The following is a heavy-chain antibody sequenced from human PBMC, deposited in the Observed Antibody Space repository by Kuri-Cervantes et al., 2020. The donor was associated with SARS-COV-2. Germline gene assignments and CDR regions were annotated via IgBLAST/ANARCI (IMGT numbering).Heavy chain of an antibody. CDR1: GFTFSSYS. J-gene: IGHJ5*02. D-gene: IGHD2-2*01. CDR3: ARDLSDSSTPPHDP. Sequence: ETLSLTCAASGFTFSSYSMNWVRQAPGKGLEWVSGINWNGGSTGYADSVKGRFTISRDNAKNSLYLQMNSLRAEDTALYYCARDLSDSSTPPHDPWGQGTLVTVSS. V-gene: IGHV3-20*04. CDR2: INWNGGST.